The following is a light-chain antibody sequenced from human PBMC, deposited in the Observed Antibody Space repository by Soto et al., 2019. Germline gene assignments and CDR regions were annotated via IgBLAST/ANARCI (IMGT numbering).Light chain of an antibody. V-gene: IGKV3-15*01. Sequence: EIVMTQSPATLPVSPGERATLSCRASQSVATNLAWYQQKPGQPPRLLIYGASTRATGIPARFSGSGSGTEFTLTISSLQSVDFAVYSCQQYNNWPWTFGQGTKWIS. CDR1: QSVATN. CDR2: GAS. J-gene: IGKJ1*01. CDR3: QQYNNWPWT.